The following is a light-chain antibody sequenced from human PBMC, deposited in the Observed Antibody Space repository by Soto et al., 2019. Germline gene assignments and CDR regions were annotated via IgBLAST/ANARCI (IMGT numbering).Light chain of an antibody. CDR1: SSNIGGNS. CDR3: GSWDSSLSAYV. CDR2: DDD. Sequence: QSVLTQPPSVSAAPGQKVTMSGSGSSSNIGGNSVSWYQQLPGTAPKLLIYDDDKRPSGIPDRFSGSKSGTSATLGITGFQTGDEADYYCGSWDSSLSAYVFATGTKVTVL. V-gene: IGLV1-51*01. J-gene: IGLJ1*01.